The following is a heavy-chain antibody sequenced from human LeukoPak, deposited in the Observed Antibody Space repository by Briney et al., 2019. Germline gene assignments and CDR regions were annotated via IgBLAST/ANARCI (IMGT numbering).Heavy chain of an antibody. CDR3: VREGGEYLSGPFDY. CDR1: GFTFSSYY. V-gene: IGHV3-7*01. D-gene: IGHD1-26*01. Sequence: GGSLRLSCAVSGFTFSSYYMGWVRQAPGKGLEGVADINQDGNEKNYVDSVKGRFTISRDNAKNSLLLQMNSLRAEDTAVYYCVREGGEYLSGPFDYWGQGALVTVSS. J-gene: IGHJ4*02. CDR2: INQDGNEK.